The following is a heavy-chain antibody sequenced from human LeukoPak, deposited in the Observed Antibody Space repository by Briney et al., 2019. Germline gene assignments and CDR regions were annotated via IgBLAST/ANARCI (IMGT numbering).Heavy chain of an antibody. J-gene: IGHJ5*02. CDR2: IDAGNGRT. V-gene: IGHV1-3*03. Sequence: GASVKVSCKASRYDFTKYAVQWVRQAPGQRLEWMGWIDAGNGRTKYSQDFQGRVTITRDTSASIAYMELSSLRSDDMAVYYCARDLNFDWFSWVPRNTWFDPWGQGTLVTVSS. CDR3: ARDLNFDWFSWVPRNTWFDP. CDR1: RYDFTKYA. D-gene: IGHD3-9*01.